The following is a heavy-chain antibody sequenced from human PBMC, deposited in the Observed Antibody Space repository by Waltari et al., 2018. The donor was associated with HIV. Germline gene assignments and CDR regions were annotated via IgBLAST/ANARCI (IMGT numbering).Heavy chain of an antibody. Sequence: QVHLVASGGTVVQPGKSLRLSFVTDGFTLTDYALSWFSQTPGAGLQWVAILWPDGNTRFYAPFVRGRFSISRDNTKKTVFLQMRALRADDTGVYFCARQGNTGTYFGGHRWGRGT. V-gene: IGHV3-33*01. CDR3: ARQGNTGTYFGGHR. CDR2: LWPDGNTR. CDR1: GFTLTDYA. D-gene: IGHD3-10*01. J-gene: IGHJ4*02.